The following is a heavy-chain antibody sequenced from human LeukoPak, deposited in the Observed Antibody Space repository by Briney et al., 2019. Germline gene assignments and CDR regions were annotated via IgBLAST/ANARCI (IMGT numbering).Heavy chain of an antibody. CDR2: INHSGST. CDR1: GGSISSSSYY. Sequence: SETLSLTCTVSGGSISSSSYYWSWIRQPPGKGLEWIGEINHSGSTNYNPSLKSRVTISVDTSKNQFSLKLSSVTAADTAVYYCARHAGRLRFRAHFDYWGQGTLVTVSS. J-gene: IGHJ4*02. V-gene: IGHV4-39*01. D-gene: IGHD5-12*01. CDR3: ARHAGRLRFRAHFDY.